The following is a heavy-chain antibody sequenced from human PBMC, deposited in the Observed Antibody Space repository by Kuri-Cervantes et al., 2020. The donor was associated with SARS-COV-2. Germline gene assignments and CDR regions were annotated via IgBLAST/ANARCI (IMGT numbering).Heavy chain of an antibody. J-gene: IGHJ4*02. CDR1: GGSISGHY. V-gene: IGHV4-59*11. CDR3: ARGGVDPFDY. D-gene: IGHD3-10*01. CDR2: IYYSGST. Sequence: SETLSLTCTVSGGSISGHYWSWIRQPPGKGLEWIGYIYYSGSTNYNPSLKSRVTISVDTSKNQFSLKLSSVTAADTAVYYCARGGVDPFDYWGQGTLVTVSS.